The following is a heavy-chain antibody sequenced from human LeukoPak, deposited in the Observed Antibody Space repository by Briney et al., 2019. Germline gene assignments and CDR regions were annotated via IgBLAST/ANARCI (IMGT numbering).Heavy chain of an antibody. V-gene: IGHV3-23*01. CDR3: AKAVNFDWLPNDY. D-gene: IGHD3-9*01. CDR1: GFTVSSNY. CDR2: ISGSGGST. J-gene: IGHJ4*02. Sequence: GGSLRLSCAVSGFTVSSNYMSWVRQVPGKGLEWVSAISGSGGSTYYADSVKGRFTIPRDNSKDTLYLQLNSLRAEDTAVYYCAKAVNFDWLPNDYWGQGTLVTVSS.